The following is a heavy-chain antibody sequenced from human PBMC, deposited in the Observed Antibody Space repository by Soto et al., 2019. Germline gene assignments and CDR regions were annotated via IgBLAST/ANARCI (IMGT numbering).Heavy chain of an antibody. V-gene: IGHV3-66*01. D-gene: IGHD1-7*01. J-gene: IGHJ4*02. CDR2: INSGGNT. CDR3: ARSSGNYVQSREFDY. CDR1: GFTVSSNY. Sequence: EVQLVESGGDMVQPGGSLRLSCVASGFTVSSNYMNWVRQAPGKGLEWVSLINSGGNTHYADSVEGRFTISRDNSKNTLYLQMNRLRVDDTDVYYCARSSGNYVQSREFDYWGQGTLVTVSS.